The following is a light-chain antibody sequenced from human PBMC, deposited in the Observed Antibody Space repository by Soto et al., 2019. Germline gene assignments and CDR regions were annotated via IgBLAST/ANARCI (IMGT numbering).Light chain of an antibody. CDR3: QQYSSSRT. CDR2: GGS. Sequence: DIVLTQSPGTLSLSPGERATLSFRASQSVSSNHLAWYQQKPGQAPRLLIYGGSSRATGIPVRFSGSGSETDFTLTITRLEPEDFAMYYCQQYSSSRTFGQGTKVDI. CDR1: QSVSSNH. J-gene: IGKJ1*01. V-gene: IGKV3-20*01.